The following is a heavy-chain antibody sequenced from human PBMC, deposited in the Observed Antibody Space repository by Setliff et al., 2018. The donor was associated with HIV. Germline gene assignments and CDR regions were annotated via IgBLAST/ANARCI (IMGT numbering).Heavy chain of an antibody. CDR3: ASHGGRYFNS. J-gene: IGHJ4*02. V-gene: IGHV4-34*01. CDR1: GGSFSGFY. D-gene: IGHD2-15*01. Sequence: PSETLSLTCAVYGGSFSGFYWSWIRQPPGKGLEWIGEINHSGSTNYNPSLKSRVTISVDTYKNQFSLKVTSVTAADTAVYYCASHGGRYFNSWGQGSLVTVS. CDR2: INHSGST.